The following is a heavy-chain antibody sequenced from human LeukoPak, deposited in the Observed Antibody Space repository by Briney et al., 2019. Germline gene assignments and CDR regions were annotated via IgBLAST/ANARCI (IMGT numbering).Heavy chain of an antibody. Sequence: SETLSLTCTVSGGSISSGGYYWSWIRQAPEKGLEWIGEINHSGSTNYNPSLKSRVTISLDTSNNQFSLRLNSLTAADTAVYYCAGYGYGDFPYTIWGQGALVSVSS. D-gene: IGHD4-17*01. CDR3: AGYGYGDFPYTI. J-gene: IGHJ4*02. CDR2: INHSGST. V-gene: IGHV4-39*07. CDR1: GGSISSGGYY.